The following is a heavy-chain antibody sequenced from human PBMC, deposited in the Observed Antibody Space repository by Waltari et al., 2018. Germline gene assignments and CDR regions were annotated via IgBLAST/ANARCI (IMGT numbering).Heavy chain of an antibody. CDR2: FCPSGDT. Sequence: QVQLQESGQGLVKPSETLSLTCAVSGASINSYCWSWIRQSAGKGLEWIGRFCPSGDTKYNPSLWSRVTMSVDTSRNHFSLKLTSVTAADTAIYYCARRGDWLPLDAFDIWGQGTVVTVSS. D-gene: IGHD2-15*01. CDR3: ARRGDWLPLDAFDI. J-gene: IGHJ3*02. V-gene: IGHV4-4*07. CDR1: GASINSYC.